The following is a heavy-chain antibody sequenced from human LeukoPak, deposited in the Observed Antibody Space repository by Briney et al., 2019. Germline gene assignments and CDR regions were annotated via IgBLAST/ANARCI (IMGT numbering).Heavy chain of an antibody. CDR1: GFTFSDYY. J-gene: IGHJ1*01. Sequence: PGGSLRLSCAASGFTFSDYYMSWIRQAPGKGLEWVSYISSSGSTIYYADSVKGRFTISRDNAKNSLYLQMNSLRAEDTAVYYCARDPSSGWYPKYFQHWGQGTLVTVSS. CDR2: ISSSGSTI. D-gene: IGHD6-19*01. V-gene: IGHV3-11*04. CDR3: ARDPSSGWYPKYFQH.